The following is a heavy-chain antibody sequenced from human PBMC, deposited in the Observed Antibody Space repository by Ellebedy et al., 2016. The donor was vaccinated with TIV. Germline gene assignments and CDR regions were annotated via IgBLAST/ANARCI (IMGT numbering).Heavy chain of an antibody. V-gene: IGHV3-30*01. Sequence: GGSLRLSCAASGFTFSSYAMHWVRQAPGKGLEWVAYISYDGSEKSHADSVKGRFTISRDKSKNTLYLQMNSLRREDTAVYFCARTYGDYYLDYWGQGTLVTVSS. CDR3: ARTYGDYYLDY. CDR2: ISYDGSEK. J-gene: IGHJ4*02. D-gene: IGHD4-17*01. CDR1: GFTFSSYA.